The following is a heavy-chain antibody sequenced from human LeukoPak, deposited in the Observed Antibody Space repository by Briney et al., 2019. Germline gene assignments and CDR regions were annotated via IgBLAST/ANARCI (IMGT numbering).Heavy chain of an antibody. CDR3: ARALYSPNWFDP. CDR1: GFXFSSSW. Sequence: GGSLRLSCAASGFXFSSSWISWVRQAPGKGLEWVANIKEDGSEKFYVDSVKGRFTISRDNPKNSLYLQMNSLRVEDTAVYYCARALYSPNWFDPWGQGTLVTVSS. D-gene: IGHD2-8*01. J-gene: IGHJ5*02. V-gene: IGHV3-7*04. CDR2: IKEDGSEK.